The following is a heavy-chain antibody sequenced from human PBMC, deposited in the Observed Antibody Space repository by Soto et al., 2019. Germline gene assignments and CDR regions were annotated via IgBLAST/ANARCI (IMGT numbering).Heavy chain of an antibody. V-gene: IGHV3-33*01. Sequence: PGGSLRLSCAASGFTFSSYGMHWVRQAPGKGLEWVAVIWYDGSNKYYADSVKGRFTISRDNSKNTLYLQMNSLRAEDTAVYYCARDLHSSSWLYYYYGMDVWGQGTTVTVSS. CDR3: ARDLHSSSWLYYYYGMDV. J-gene: IGHJ6*02. CDR1: GFTFSSYG. D-gene: IGHD6-13*01. CDR2: IWYDGSNK.